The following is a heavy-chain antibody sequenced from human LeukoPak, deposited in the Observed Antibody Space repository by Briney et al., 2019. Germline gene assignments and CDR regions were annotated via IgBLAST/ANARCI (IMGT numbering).Heavy chain of an antibody. D-gene: IGHD2-15*01. Sequence: PSETLSLTCAVHGGSFRGYYWSWIRQPPGKGQEWIGEIHHSGSTNYNPSRKSRVTISVDTSKNQFSLKLSSVTAADTAVYYCARGPYCSGGSCSVVFDYWGQGTLVTVSS. CDR2: IHHSGST. J-gene: IGHJ4*02. V-gene: IGHV4-34*01. CDR3: ARGPYCSGGSCSVVFDY. CDR1: GGSFRGYY.